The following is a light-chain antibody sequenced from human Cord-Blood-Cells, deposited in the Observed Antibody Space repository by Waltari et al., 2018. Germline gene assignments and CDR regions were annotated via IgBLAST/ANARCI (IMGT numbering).Light chain of an antibody. CDR2: FGS. Sequence: DIVMTQSPLSLPVTPGEPASISCRSSQSLLHSNGYNYLDWYLQKPGQSPQLLIYFGSNRASGVPYRFSGSGSGTDFTLKISRVEAEDVGVYYCMQALQTPWTFGQGTKVEIK. CDR3: MQALQTPWT. J-gene: IGKJ1*01. CDR1: QSLLHSNGYNY. V-gene: IGKV2-28*01.